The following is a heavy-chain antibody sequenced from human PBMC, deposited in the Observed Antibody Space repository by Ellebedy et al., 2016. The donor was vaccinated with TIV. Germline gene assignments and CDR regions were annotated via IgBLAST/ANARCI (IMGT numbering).Heavy chain of an antibody. D-gene: IGHD3-10*01. V-gene: IGHV1-8*01. CDR3: ARGSYGSGSYFPDY. Sequence: AASVKVSCKASGYTFTTYDINWVRQATGQGLEWMGWMNPNSGHARYAQKFQGRVTMTRKTSISTAYMELSSLRSEDTAVYYCARGSYGSGSYFPDYWGQGTLVTVSS. CDR1: GYTFTTYD. CDR2: MNPNSGHA. J-gene: IGHJ4*02.